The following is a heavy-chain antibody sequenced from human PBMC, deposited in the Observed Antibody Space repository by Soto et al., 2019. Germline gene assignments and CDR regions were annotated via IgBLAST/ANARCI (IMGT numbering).Heavy chain of an antibody. CDR3: ARASERIALFGIF. J-gene: IGHJ6*02. Sequence: PSETLSLPGTVFGGSIRSGGHSWSWIRQLPGRGLEWIGYIYYTGTTYYNPSPKSRVSISLDTSKNHFSLNLISVTAADTAVYYCARASERIALFGIFWGQGTTFTVSS. D-gene: IGHD3-3*01. CDR1: GGSIRSGGHS. CDR2: IYYTGTT. V-gene: IGHV4-31*03.